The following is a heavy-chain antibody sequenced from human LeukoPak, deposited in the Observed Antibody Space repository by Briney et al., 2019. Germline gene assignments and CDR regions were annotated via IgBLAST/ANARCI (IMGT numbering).Heavy chain of an antibody. J-gene: IGHJ4*02. CDR3: AKTSLLLWFGD. CDR1: GFTFSNYA. Sequence: GGSLRLSCAASGFTFSNYAMSWVRQAPGKGLEWVSAIGGSGGSTHYAESVKGRFTISRDNSKNTLYLQMNSLRAEDTAIYYCAKTSLLLWFGDWGQGTLVTVSS. V-gene: IGHV3-23*01. D-gene: IGHD3-10*01. CDR2: IGGSGGST.